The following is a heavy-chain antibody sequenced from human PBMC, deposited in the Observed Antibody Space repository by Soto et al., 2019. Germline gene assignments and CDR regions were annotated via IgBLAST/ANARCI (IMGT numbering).Heavy chain of an antibody. D-gene: IGHD2-21*02. J-gene: IGHJ4*02. CDR1: GGTFSSYA. V-gene: IGHV1-69*01. CDR3: ARDHTAYCGGDCFSSFDY. Sequence: QVQLVQSGAEVKKPGSSVKVSCKASGGTFSSYAISWVRQAPGQGLEWMGGIIPIFGTANYAQTFQGRVTITADEYTSSGYMELSSLRSEDTGVCYCARDHTAYCGGDCFSSFDYWGQGTLVTVSS. CDR2: IIPIFGTA.